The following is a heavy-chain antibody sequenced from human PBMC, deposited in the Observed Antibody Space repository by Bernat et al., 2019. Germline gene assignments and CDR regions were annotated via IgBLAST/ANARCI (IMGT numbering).Heavy chain of an antibody. CDR1: GFTFSSYA. D-gene: IGHD5-12*01. Sequence: QVQLVESGGGVVQPGRSLRLSCAASGFTFSSYAMHWVCQAPGKGLAWVAVISYDGSNKYYADSVKGRFTISRDNSKNTLYLQMNSLRAEDTAVYYCGGWLRSPDYYYGMDVWGQGTTVTVSS. CDR3: GGWLRSPDYYYGMDV. J-gene: IGHJ6*02. CDR2: ISYDGSNK. V-gene: IGHV3-30-3*01.